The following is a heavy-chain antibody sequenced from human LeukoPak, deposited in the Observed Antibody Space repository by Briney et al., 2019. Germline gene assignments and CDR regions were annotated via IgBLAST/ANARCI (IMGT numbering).Heavy chain of an antibody. D-gene: IGHD6-13*01. J-gene: IGHJ4*02. CDR2: IYYSGST. CDR3: ARFWKNSSPLLIEH. CDR1: GGSISTTSYY. Sequence: SETLSLTCTVSGGSISTTSYYWGWIRQPQGKGLEWIGSIYYSGSTYYSPSLKSRVTISVDTSKDQFSLNVSSVTAADTSVYYCARFWKNSSPLLIEHWGPGTLVTVSS. V-gene: IGHV4-39*01.